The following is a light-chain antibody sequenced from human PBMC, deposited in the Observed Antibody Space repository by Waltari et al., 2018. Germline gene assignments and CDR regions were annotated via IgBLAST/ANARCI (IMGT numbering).Light chain of an antibody. V-gene: IGLV3-9*01. J-gene: IGLJ2*01. CDR1: YIGTRS. Sequence: SYALTQPLSVSVALGQTATLSCGGSYIGTRSVHWYQQRPGQAPVLVIYRDSKRPSGFPERFSGSNSGNTATLTISRAQAGDEADYYCQVWDSSAEVFGGGTKLTVL. CDR2: RDS. CDR3: QVWDSSAEV.